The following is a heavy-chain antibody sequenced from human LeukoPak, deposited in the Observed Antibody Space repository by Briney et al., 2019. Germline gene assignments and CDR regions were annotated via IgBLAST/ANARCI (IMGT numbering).Heavy chain of an antibody. CDR1: GFNFSSYG. Sequence: GGSLRLSCAASGFNFSSYGMHWVRQAPGKGLEWVTSIWFDGSNIHYADSVRGRVIISRDNSKSALYLQMNSLKAEDTAIYYCARDSLPMAVTGPFDHWGQGALVTVSS. J-gene: IGHJ4*02. V-gene: IGHV3-33*01. CDR2: IWFDGSNI. CDR3: ARDSLPMAVTGPFDH. D-gene: IGHD6-19*01.